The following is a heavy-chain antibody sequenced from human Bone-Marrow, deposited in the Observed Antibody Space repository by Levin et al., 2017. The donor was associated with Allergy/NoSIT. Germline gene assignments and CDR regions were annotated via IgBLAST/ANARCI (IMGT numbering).Heavy chain of an antibody. J-gene: IGHJ4*02. CDR1: GFTFSSNA. V-gene: IGHV3-23*01. CDR2: IFGSSST. CDR3: VKDRSSLTSGWYYFDS. D-gene: IGHD6-19*01. Sequence: GGSLRLSCAASGFTFSSNAMTWVRQAPGKGLEWVSTIFGSSSTNYADSVKGRFTISRDSSHNTLYLQMNSLRVEDTAVYYCVKDRSSLTSGWYYFDSWGQGTLVTVSS.